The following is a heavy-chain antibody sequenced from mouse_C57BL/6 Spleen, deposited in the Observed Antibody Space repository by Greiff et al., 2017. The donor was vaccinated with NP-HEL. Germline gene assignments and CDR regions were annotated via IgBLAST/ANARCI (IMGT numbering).Heavy chain of an antibody. CDR1: GYSITSGYY. V-gene: IGHV3-6*01. CDR3: AGGVGPTWFAY. D-gene: IGHD1-1*02. CDR2: ISYDGSN. Sequence: EVQLVESGPGLVKPSQSLSLTCPVTGYSITSGYYWNWIRQFPGNKLEWMGYISYDGSNNYNPSLKNRISITRDTSKNQFFLKLNSVTTEDTATYYCAGGVGPTWFAYWGQGTLVTVSA. J-gene: IGHJ3*01.